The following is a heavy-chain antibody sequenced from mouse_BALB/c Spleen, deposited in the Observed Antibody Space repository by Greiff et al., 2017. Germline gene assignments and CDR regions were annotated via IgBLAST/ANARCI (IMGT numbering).Heavy chain of an antibody. Sequence: EVKLMESGPGLVKPSQSLSLTCTVTGYSITSDYAWNWIRQFPGNKLEWMGYISYSGSTSYNPSLKSRISITRDTSKNQFFLQLNSVTTEDTATYYCARGGNYYGSSFYFDYWGQGTTLTVSS. CDR3: ARGGNYYGSSFYFDY. J-gene: IGHJ2*01. CDR1: GYSITSDYA. D-gene: IGHD1-1*01. CDR2: ISYSGST. V-gene: IGHV3-2*02.